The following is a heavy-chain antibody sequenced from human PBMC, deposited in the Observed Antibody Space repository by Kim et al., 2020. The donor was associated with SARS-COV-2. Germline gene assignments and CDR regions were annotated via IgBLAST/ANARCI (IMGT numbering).Heavy chain of an antibody. CDR1: GFTFSSYW. D-gene: IGHD1-26*01. V-gene: IGHV3-74*01. CDR2: INSDGSST. Sequence: GGSLRLSCAASGFTFSSYWMHWVRQAPGKGLVWVSRINSDGSSTSYADSVKGRFTISRDNAKNTLYLQMNSLRAEDTAVYYCARDWRSYSVSGTEDGDYWGQGTLVTVSS. J-gene: IGHJ4*02. CDR3: ARDWRSYSVSGTEDGDY.